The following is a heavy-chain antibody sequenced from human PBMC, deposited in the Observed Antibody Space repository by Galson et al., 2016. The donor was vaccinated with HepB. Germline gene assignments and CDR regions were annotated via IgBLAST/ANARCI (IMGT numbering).Heavy chain of an antibody. CDR2: VYWNGET. Sequence: PALVKPTQTLTLTCTFSGFSLTDTEVGVGWIRQPPGKALEWLALVYWNGETEYSPSLKSRLTMTKDTSKNQVVLTMTNMDPVDTATYFCARIEHYYGPGPTWGMDVWGQGTTVTVSS. D-gene: IGHD3-10*01. V-gene: IGHV2-5*01. CDR1: GFSLTDTEVG. CDR3: ARIEHYYGPGPTWGMDV. J-gene: IGHJ6*02.